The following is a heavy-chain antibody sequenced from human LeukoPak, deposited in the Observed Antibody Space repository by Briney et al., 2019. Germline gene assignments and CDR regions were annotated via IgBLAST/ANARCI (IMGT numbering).Heavy chain of an antibody. Sequence: SETLSLTCAVYGGSFSGYYWSWIRQPPGKGLEWIGEINHSGSTNYNPSLKSRVTISVDTSKNQFSLKLSSVTAADTAVYYCARLGYCTNGVCYKGLQPDYWGQGTLVTVSS. V-gene: IGHV4-34*01. CDR2: INHSGST. CDR1: GGSFSGYY. CDR3: ARLGYCTNGVCYKGLQPDY. D-gene: IGHD2-8*01. J-gene: IGHJ4*02.